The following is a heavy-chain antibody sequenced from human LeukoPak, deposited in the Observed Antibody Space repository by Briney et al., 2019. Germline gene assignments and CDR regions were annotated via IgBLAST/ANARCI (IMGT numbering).Heavy chain of an antibody. Sequence: PGGSLRLSCAASGFTFSNYGMYWVRQAPGKGLECVSAINPGSSSIYYTDSVKGRFTISRDNSKSTLFLQMNSLRAEDTAIYYCAKRGRLVSGWAEFDYWGQGTLITVSS. J-gene: IGHJ4*02. D-gene: IGHD6-19*01. CDR3: AKRGRLVSGWAEFDY. V-gene: IGHV3-23*01. CDR2: INPGSSSI. CDR1: GFTFSNYG.